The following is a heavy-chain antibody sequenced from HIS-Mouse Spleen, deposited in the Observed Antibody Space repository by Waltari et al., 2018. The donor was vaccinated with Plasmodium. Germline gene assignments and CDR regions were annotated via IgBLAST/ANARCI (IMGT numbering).Heavy chain of an antibody. CDR3: AKEVLGYYDFWSRPDY. D-gene: IGHD3-3*01. J-gene: IGHJ4*02. Sequence: QVQLVESGGGVVQPGRSLRLSCAASGFTFSSYGMHWVRQAPGKGLEWEAVISNDGSNKYYADSVKGRFTISRDNSKNTLYLQMNSLRAEDTAVYYCAKEVLGYYDFWSRPDYWGQGTLVTVSS. CDR2: ISNDGSNK. CDR1: GFTFSSYG. V-gene: IGHV3-30*18.